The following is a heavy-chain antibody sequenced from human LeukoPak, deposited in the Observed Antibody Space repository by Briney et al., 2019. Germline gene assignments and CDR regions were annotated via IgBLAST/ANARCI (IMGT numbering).Heavy chain of an antibody. V-gene: IGHV3-23*01. J-gene: IGHJ4*02. CDR1: GFTFSSYA. Sequence: PGGSLRLSCAASGFTFSSYAMSWVRQAPGKGLEWVSAISGSGGSTYYADSVKGRFTISRDNSKNTLYLQMNSLRAEDTAVYYCAKDSRGYSYGRHGGLNYWGQGTLVTVSS. CDR2: ISGSGGST. CDR3: AKDSRGYSYGRHGGLNY. D-gene: IGHD5-18*01.